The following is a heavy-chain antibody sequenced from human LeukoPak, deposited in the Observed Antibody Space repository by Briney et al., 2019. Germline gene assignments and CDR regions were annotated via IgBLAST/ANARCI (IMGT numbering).Heavy chain of an antibody. V-gene: IGHV1-2*02. D-gene: IGHD3-10*01. CDR2: INPNSGGT. CDR1: GYTFTGYH. J-gene: IGHJ4*02. CDR3: ARDQGITMIRGQDY. Sequence: ASVKVSCKASGYTFTGYHIHWVRQAPGQGPEWMAWINPNSGGTKYAQKFQGRVTMTRDTSISTAYMEMSRLTSDDTAVYYCARDQGITMIRGQDYWGQGTLVTVSS.